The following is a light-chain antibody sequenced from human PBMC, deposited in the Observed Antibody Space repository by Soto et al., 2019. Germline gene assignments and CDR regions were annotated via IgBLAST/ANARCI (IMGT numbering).Light chain of an antibody. V-gene: IGKV3-11*01. Sequence: EIVLTQSPGPLSLSPGDRATLSCRASQSVSSSYLAWYQQKPGQAPRLLIYDASNRATGIPARFSGSGSGTDVTLTISSLEPEDFAVYYCQQRITFGPGTKVIS. CDR1: QSVSSSY. J-gene: IGKJ3*01. CDR2: DAS. CDR3: QQRIT.